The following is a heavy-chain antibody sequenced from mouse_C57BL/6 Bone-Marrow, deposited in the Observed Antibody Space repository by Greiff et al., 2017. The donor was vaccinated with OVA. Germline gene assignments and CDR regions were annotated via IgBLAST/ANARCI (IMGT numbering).Heavy chain of an antibody. CDR1: GFNIKNTY. V-gene: IGHV14-3*01. CDR3: ATYYGSSSRCY. Sequence: VHVKQSVAELVRPGASVKLSCTASGFNIKNTYMHWVKQRPEQGLEWIGRIDPANGNTKYAPKFQGKATITADTYSNTAYLQLSSLTSEDTAIYYCATYYGSSSRCYWGQGTTLTVSS. CDR2: IDPANGNT. J-gene: IGHJ2*01. D-gene: IGHD1-1*01.